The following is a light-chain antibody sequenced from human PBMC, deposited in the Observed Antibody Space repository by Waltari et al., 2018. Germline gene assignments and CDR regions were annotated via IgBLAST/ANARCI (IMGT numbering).Light chain of an antibody. CDR1: QSVSNNY. J-gene: IGKJ4*01. V-gene: IGKV3-20*01. CDR3: QQYGNSPLT. Sequence: EIVLTQSPGILSLSPGDTATLSCRASQSVSNNYLAWYQQKPGKAPRFLIYGASSRATGIPDRFSGGGSGTDFTLTISRLEPEDFAVYFCQQYGNSPLTFGGGTEVEIE. CDR2: GAS.